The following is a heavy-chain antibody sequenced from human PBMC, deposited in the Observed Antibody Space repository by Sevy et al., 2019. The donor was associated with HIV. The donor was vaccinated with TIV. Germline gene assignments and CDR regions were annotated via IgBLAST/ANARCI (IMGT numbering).Heavy chain of an antibody. CDR3: ARVWNSDYYDSSGPNWFDS. CDR1: GYTFTGYS. Sequence: ASVKVSCKASGYTFTGYSMHWVRQAPGQGLEWMGWINPNSGGTNYAQKFQGRVTMTRDTYISTAYMELSRLRSDDTAVYYCARVWNSDYYDSSGPNWFDSWGQGTLVTVSS. D-gene: IGHD3-22*01. V-gene: IGHV1-2*02. J-gene: IGHJ5*01. CDR2: INPNSGGT.